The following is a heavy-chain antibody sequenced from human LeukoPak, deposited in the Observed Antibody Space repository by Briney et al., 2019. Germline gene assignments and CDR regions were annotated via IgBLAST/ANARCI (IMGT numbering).Heavy chain of an antibody. CDR3: ARGRSYMGD. Sequence: KPSETLSLTCTVSGGSVSSYYWSWIRQPPGKGLEWIGYIYHSGSTNHNPSLKSRVTISVDTSKNQFSLKLNSVTAADTAVYYCARGRSYMGDWGQGTLVTVSS. CDR1: GGSVSSYY. CDR2: IYHSGST. D-gene: IGHD3-16*01. V-gene: IGHV4-59*02. J-gene: IGHJ4*02.